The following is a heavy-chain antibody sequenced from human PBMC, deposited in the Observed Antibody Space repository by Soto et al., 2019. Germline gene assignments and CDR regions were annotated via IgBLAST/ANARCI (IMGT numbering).Heavy chain of an antibody. Sequence: SETLSLTCTVSGGSISSGGYYWSWIRQHPGKGLEWIGYIYYSGSTYYNPSLKSRVTISVDTSKNQFSLKLSSVTAADTAVYYCANAASRWAPFDPWGQGTLVTVSS. CDR1: GGSISSGGYY. J-gene: IGHJ5*02. V-gene: IGHV4-31*03. CDR2: IYYSGST. D-gene: IGHD1-26*01. CDR3: ANAASRWAPFDP.